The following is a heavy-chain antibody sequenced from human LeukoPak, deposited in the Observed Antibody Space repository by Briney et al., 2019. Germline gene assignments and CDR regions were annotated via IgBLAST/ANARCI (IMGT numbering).Heavy chain of an antibody. CDR2: IWYDGSNK. V-gene: IGHV3-33*08. D-gene: IGHD5-18*01. CDR3: ARAGQVGIQLWSTSAFDY. CDR1: GFTFSSYE. J-gene: IGHJ4*02. Sequence: GGSLRLSCAASGFTFSSYEMNWVRQAPGKGLEWVAVIWYDGSNKYYADSVKGRFTISRDNSKNTLYLQMNSLRAEDTAVYYCARAGQVGIQLWSTSAFDYWGQGTLVTVSS.